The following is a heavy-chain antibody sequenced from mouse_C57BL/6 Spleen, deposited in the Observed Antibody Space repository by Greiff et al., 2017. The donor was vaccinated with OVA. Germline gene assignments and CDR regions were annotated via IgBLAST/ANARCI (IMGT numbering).Heavy chain of an antibody. Sequence: VQLQQPGAELVKPGASVKLSCKASGYTFTSYWMHWVKQRPGQGLEWIGMIHPNSGSTNYNEKFKSKATLTVDKSSSTAYMQLSSLTSEDSAVYDCARSGVYGYGYFDVWGTGTTVTVSS. D-gene: IGHD2-2*01. CDR2: IHPNSGST. V-gene: IGHV1-64*01. J-gene: IGHJ1*03. CDR3: ARSGVYGYGYFDV. CDR1: GYTFTSYW.